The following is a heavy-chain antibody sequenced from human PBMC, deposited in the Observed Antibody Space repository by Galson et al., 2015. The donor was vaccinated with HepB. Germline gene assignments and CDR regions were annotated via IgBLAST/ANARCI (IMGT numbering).Heavy chain of an antibody. Sequence: SLRLSCAASGFTFSSYAMSWVRQAPGKGLEWVSAISGSGGSIYYADSVKGRFTISRDNSKNTLYLQMNSLRAEDTAVYYCAGASGKHYFDYWGQGTLVTVSS. D-gene: IGHD3-10*01. CDR1: GFTFSSYA. CDR2: ISGSGGSI. J-gene: IGHJ4*02. CDR3: AGASGKHYFDY. V-gene: IGHV3-23*01.